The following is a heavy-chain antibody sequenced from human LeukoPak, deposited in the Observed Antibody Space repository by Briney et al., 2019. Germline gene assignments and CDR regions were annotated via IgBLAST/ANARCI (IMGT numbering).Heavy chain of an antibody. V-gene: IGHV1-2*02. CDR1: GYTFTGYY. Sequence: ASVKVSCKASGYTFTGYYMHWVRQAPGQGLEWMGWINPNSGGTNYAQKFQGRVTMTRDTSISTAYMELSRLRSDDTAVYYRARESVLYQLLSTEVLKGNYYYYGMDVWGQGTTVTVSS. CDR3: ARESVLYQLLSTEVLKGNYYYYGMDV. D-gene: IGHD2-2*01. J-gene: IGHJ6*02. CDR2: INPNSGGT.